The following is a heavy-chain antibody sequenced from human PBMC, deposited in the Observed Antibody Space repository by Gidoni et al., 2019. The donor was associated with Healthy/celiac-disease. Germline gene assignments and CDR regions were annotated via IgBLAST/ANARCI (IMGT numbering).Heavy chain of an antibody. CDR1: AFTFSDYY. J-gene: IGHJ4*02. CDR3: ARVEMATIRPLDY. V-gene: IGHV3-11*05. CDR2: ISSSSSYT. Sequence: QVQLVESGGGLVKPGGSLTLSCAASAFTFSDYYLRWIRKGPGKGLEWVSYISSSSSYTNYADSVKGRFTISRDNAKNSLYLQMNSLRAEDTAVYYCARVEMATIRPLDYWGQGTLVTVSS. D-gene: IGHD5-12*01.